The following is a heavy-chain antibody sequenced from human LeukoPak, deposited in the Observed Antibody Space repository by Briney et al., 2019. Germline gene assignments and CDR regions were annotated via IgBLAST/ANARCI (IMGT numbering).Heavy chain of an antibody. J-gene: IGHJ5*02. CDR1: GFTFSSYA. V-gene: IGHV3-23*01. Sequence: GGSLRLSCAASGFTFSSYAMRWVRQAPGKGLEWVSAISGSGGSTYYADSVKGRFTISRDNFRNTLYLQMNSLRAEDTAEYYCARGGYGGRIDLWGQGTQVTVPS. CDR3: ARGGYGGRIDL. CDR2: ISGSGGST. D-gene: IGHD2-15*01.